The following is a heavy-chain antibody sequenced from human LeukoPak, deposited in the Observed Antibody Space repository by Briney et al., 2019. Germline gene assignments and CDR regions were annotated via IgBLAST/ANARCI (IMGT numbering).Heavy chain of an antibody. CDR3: ARDGAPDAHCSSSSCAIR. J-gene: IGHJ4*02. D-gene: IGHD2-2*01. V-gene: IGHV3-48*04. Sequence: GGSLRLSCEASGFIFSDYNMNWVRQAPGKGLEWLSFIDSSSSTIYYADSVKGRFTISRDNAKNSLFLQMSSLRAEDTAVYYCARDGAPDAHCSSSSCAIRWGQGTLVTVSS. CDR2: IDSSSSTI. CDR1: GFIFSDYN.